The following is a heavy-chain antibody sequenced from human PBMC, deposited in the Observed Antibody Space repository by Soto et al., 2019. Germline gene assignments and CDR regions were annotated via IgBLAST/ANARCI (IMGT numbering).Heavy chain of an antibody. J-gene: IGHJ4*02. CDR2: ITWNSDTI. CDR1: GFRFDDYV. Sequence: TGGSLRLSCVGSGFRFDDYVMDWVRQIPGKGLEWVSRITWNSDTIAYADSVKGRFTISRDNARSSLFLQMNSLRSEDTAIYYCVKEMGSSSDSWGQGTQVTSPQ. D-gene: IGHD6-6*01. V-gene: IGHV3-9*01. CDR3: VKEMGSSSDS.